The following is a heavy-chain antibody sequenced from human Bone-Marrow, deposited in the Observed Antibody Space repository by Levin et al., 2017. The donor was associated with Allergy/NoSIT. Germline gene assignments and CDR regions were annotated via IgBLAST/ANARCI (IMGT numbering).Heavy chain of an antibody. Sequence: GESLKISCAASGFTFSSYSMNWVRQAPGKGLEWVSSISSSSSYIYYADSVKGRFTISRDNAKNSLYLQMNSLRAEDTAVYYCARDVAAKGSNWFDPWGQGTLVTVSS. D-gene: IGHD2-15*01. CDR2: ISSSSSYI. V-gene: IGHV3-21*01. CDR3: ARDVAAKGSNWFDP. CDR1: GFTFSSYS. J-gene: IGHJ5*02.